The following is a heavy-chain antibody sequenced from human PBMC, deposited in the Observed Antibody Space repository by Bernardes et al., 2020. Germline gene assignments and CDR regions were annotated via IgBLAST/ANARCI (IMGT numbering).Heavy chain of an antibody. CDR1: GVSVSANGEA. CDR2: IFWDDDT. D-gene: IGHD3-16*02. V-gene: IGHV2-5*02. Sequence: SGPTLLKPTQSLTLTCTVSGVSVSANGEAVGWVRQPPGEALEWLALIFWDDDTQYSPSLRGRLAISKDTSRNQVVLTMTDMDPLDSATYYCARVRYRDYMSVYFDYWGQGALVTVSP. CDR3: ARVRYRDYMSVYFDY. J-gene: IGHJ4*02.